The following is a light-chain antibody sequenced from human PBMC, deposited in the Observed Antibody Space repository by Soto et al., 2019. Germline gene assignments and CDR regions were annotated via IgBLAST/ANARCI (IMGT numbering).Light chain of an antibody. V-gene: IGKV1D-16*01. CDR1: QGVSSW. CDR3: QQYGSSPT. J-gene: IGKJ5*01. CDR2: AAS. Sequence: DIQMTQSPSTLSGSVGDRVSITSRASQGVSSWLAWYQQKPGKAPKILIYAASSLESGVPSRFSGSGSGTDFTLTISRLEPEDFAVYYCQQYGSSPTFGEGTRLEIK.